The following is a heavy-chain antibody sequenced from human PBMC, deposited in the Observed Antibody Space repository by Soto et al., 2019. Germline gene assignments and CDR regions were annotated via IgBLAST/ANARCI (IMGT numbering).Heavy chain of an antibody. J-gene: IGHJ4*02. CDR2: ISNSDYTT. Sequence: QVHLVASGGGLVNLEGPLGLSGVAPGFTLIDNNLPWIRQAPGKGLEWLSYISNSDYTTYYADSVKGRFTISRDNAKNSLYLQLNGLRVEDTAVYYCASGKWSLDYWGQGILVTVSS. CDR3: ASGKWSLDY. D-gene: IGHD2-8*01. CDR1: GFTLIDNN. V-gene: IGHV3-11*01.